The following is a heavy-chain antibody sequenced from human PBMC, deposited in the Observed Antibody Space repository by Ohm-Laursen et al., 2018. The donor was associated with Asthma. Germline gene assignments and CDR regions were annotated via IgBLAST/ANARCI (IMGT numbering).Heavy chain of an antibody. CDR3: ARGVVSRTTPNWFDP. V-gene: IGHV4-59*01. CDR2: IHDSGNT. J-gene: IGHJ5*02. CDR1: GGSINNFY. Sequence: GTLSLTCNVSGGSINNFYWHWIRQLPGKGLEWIGYIHDSGNTQYNPSLKSRVTISLDTSKRQFSLSLNSASAADTAVYYCARGVVSRTTPNWFDPWGQGTLVTVSS. D-gene: IGHD2/OR15-2a*01.